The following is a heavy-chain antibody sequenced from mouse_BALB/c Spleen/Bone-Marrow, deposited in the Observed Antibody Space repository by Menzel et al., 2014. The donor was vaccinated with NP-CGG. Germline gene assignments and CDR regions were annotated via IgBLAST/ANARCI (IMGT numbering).Heavy chain of an antibody. V-gene: IGHV1S56*01. CDR3: ARKSQRAYDSMNY. J-gene: IGHJ4*01. Sequence: VKLVESGPELVKPGASVRISCKASGYTFASYYIHWVRQRPGQGLEWIGWIYPGDFNTKFNEKFKGKATLTADKSSSTASMQLSSLTSEDSAVYFCARKSQRAYDSMNYWGQGTSVTVPS. CDR2: IYPGDFNT. CDR1: GYTFASYY. D-gene: IGHD2-4*01.